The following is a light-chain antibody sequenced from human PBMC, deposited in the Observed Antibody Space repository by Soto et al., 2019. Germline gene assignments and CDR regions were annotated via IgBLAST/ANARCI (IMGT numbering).Light chain of an antibody. Sequence: SYELTQPPSVSVAPGQTARITCGGNNIGGKSVHWYHQKPGQAPVLVVYDDSDRPSGIPERFSGSNSGNTATLTISRVEAGDEADYYCQVWDSSNDHGVFGGGTQLTVL. CDR1: NIGGKS. CDR2: DDS. V-gene: IGLV3-21*02. J-gene: IGLJ7*01. CDR3: QVWDSSNDHGV.